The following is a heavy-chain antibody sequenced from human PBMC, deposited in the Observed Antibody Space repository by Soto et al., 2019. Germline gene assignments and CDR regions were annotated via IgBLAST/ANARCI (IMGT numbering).Heavy chain of an antibody. J-gene: IGHJ5*02. D-gene: IGHD1-26*01. Sequence: HPGGSLRLSCTSSGFILRSSAIHWVRQAPGKGLEAVAFTWHDGSNKYYADSVKGRFSASRDSSNDVLYLQMDNLRDADTAVYYCARDISGSIDLWGQGTLVTVSS. V-gene: IGHV3-33*01. CDR3: ARDISGSIDL. CDR2: TWHDGSNK. CDR1: GFILRSSA.